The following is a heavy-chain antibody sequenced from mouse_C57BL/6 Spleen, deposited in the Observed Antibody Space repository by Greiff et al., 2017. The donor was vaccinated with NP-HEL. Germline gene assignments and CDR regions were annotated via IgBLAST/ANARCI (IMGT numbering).Heavy chain of an antibody. CDR3: AREGYYYGSLYAMDY. V-gene: IGHV1-53*01. CDR1: GYTFTSYW. J-gene: IGHJ4*01. D-gene: IGHD1-1*01. Sequence: QVQLKQPGTELVKPGASVKLSCKASGYTFTSYWMHWVKQRPGQGLEWIGNINPSNGGTNYNEKFKSKATLTVDKSSSTAYMQLSSLTSEDSAVYYCAREGYYYGSLYAMDYWGQGTSVTVSS. CDR2: INPSNGGT.